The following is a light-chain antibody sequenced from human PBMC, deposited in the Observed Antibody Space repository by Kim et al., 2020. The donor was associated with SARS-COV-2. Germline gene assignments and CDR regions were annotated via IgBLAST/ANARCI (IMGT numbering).Light chain of an antibody. J-gene: IGKJ1*01. CDR1: QSIGTW. CDR3: QQYDTSWT. V-gene: IGKV1-5*01. CDR2: DAS. Sequence: SASVGDRVTITCRASQSIGTWLAWYQQKPGKAPKFLIYDASTLESGVASTFSGSGSGTEFTLTISSLRPDDFATYYCQQYDTSWTFGQGTKVDIK.